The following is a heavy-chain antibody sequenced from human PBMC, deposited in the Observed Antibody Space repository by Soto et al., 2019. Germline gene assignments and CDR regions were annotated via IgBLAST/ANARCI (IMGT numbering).Heavy chain of an antibody. CDR2: VSIGGST. CDR1: GFTFSSYA. V-gene: IGHV3-23*01. CDR3: AKRRGAGGHFDY. D-gene: IGHD2-15*01. J-gene: IGHJ4*02. Sequence: GGSLRLSCAASGFTFSSYAMGWVRRGPGKGLEWVAVVSIGGSTHYADSVRGRFTISRDNSKNTLSLQMNSLTAEDTAVYFCAKRRGAGGHFDYWGQGALVTVSS.